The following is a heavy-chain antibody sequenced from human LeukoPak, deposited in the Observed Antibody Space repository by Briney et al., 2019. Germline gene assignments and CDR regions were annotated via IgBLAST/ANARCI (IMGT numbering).Heavy chain of an antibody. J-gene: IGHJ4*02. D-gene: IGHD2-15*01. Sequence: GGSLRLSCAASGFTFSSFGMHWVRQAPGKGLEWVALTWSDGSDYFYPDSVKGRFTISRDNSKNTVYLQMNSLRDEDTAVYFCARDRGYCRGGRCYSNYFDLWGQETLVTVSS. CDR2: TWSDGSDY. CDR1: GFTFSSFG. V-gene: IGHV3-33*01. CDR3: ARDRGYCRGGRCYSNYFDL.